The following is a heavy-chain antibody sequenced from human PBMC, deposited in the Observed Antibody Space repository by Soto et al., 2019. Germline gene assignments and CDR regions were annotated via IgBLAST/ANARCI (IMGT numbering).Heavy chain of an antibody. J-gene: IGHJ5*02. CDR3: ARVSSSSIRNYNWFDP. D-gene: IGHD6-6*01. CDR2: ISYDGSNK. V-gene: IGHV3-30-3*01. CDR1: GFTFSSYA. Sequence: GGSLRLSCAASGFTFSSYAMHWVRQAPGKGLEWVAVISYDGSNKYYADSVKGRFTISRDNSKNTLYLQMNSLRAEDTAVYYCARVSSSSIRNYNWFDPWGQGTLVTAPQ.